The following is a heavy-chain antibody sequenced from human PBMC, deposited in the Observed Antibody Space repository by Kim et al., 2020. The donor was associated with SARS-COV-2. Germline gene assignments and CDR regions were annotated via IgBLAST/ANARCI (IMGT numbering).Heavy chain of an antibody. Sequence: GGSLRLSCAGSGFTFSKYAVNWVRQAPGNGLEWVSTVSSTGAAKYYADSVTGRFIISRDNSRSTLHLQINSLRAEDPAIYYCAKGGPGRFDLWGRGPLVT. CDR2: VSSTGAAK. CDR1: GFTFSKYA. CDR3: AKGGPGRFDL. J-gene: IGHJ2*01. V-gene: IGHV3-23*01. D-gene: IGHD3-16*01.